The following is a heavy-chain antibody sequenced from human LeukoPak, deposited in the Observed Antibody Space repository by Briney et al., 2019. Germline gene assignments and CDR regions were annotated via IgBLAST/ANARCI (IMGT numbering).Heavy chain of an antibody. J-gene: IGHJ5*02. V-gene: IGHV3-33*01. D-gene: IGHD1-1*01. Sequence: WXAFIWYDGSNKYYADSVKGRFTISRDNSKNTLYLQMNSLRVEDTAVYYCXRDGTXXAXPFXPXG. CDR2: IWYDGSNK. CDR3: XRDGTXXAXPFXP.